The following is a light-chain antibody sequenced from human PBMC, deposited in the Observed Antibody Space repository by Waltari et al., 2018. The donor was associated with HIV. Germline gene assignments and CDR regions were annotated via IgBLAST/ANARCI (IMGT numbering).Light chain of an antibody. CDR1: SSNIGNHY. CDR3: GTWDSSLSAGV. V-gene: IGLV1-51*01. Sequence: QSVLTQPPSVSAAPGQKVTISCSGSSSNIGNHYVSWYQQLPGTAPKLLIYDRNKRPSGIPDRFSGSKSGTSATLGITGLQTGDEADYYCGTWDSSLSAGVFGGGTMLTVL. J-gene: IGLJ2*01. CDR2: DRN.